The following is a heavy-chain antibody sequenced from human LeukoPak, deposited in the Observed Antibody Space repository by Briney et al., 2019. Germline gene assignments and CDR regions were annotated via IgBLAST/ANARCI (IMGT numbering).Heavy chain of an antibody. J-gene: IGHJ4*02. CDR1: GFTFDDYA. Sequence: GGSLRLSCAASGFTFDDYAMHWVRQAPGKGLEWVSGISWNSGSIGYADSVKGRFTISRDNAKNSLYLQMNSLRAEDTAVYYCARGRAYYDILTGRESVGFDYWGQGTLVTVSS. CDR3: ARGRAYYDILTGRESVGFDY. V-gene: IGHV3-9*01. CDR2: ISWNSGSI. D-gene: IGHD3-9*01.